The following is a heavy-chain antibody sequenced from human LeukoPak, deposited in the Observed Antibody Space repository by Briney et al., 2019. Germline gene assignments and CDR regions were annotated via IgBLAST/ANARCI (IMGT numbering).Heavy chain of an antibody. CDR2: IYYSGST. D-gene: IGHD2-21*02. CDR3: ARLGRDILVVTAPYYFYY. Sequence: RSSETLSLTCTVSGGSISSYYWSWIRQPPGKGLEWIGYIYYSGSTNYNPSPKSRVTISVDTSKNQFSLKLSSVTAADTAVYYCARLGRDILVVTAPYYFYYWGQGTLVTVSS. J-gene: IGHJ4*01. V-gene: IGHV4-59*08. CDR1: GGSISSYY.